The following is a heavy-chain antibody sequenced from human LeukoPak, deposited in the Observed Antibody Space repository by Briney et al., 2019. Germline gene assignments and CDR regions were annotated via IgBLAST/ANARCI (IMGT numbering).Heavy chain of an antibody. V-gene: IGHV3-23*01. J-gene: IGHJ2*01. Sequence: GGSLRLSCAASGFTFSSYAMSWVRQAPGKGLEWVSAISGSGGGTYYADSVKGRFTISRDNSKNTLYLQMNSLRAEDTAVYYCAKSPYYYDSSGYYWYFDLWGRGTLVTVSS. CDR3: AKSPYYYDSSGYYWYFDL. D-gene: IGHD3-22*01. CDR1: GFTFSSYA. CDR2: ISGSGGGT.